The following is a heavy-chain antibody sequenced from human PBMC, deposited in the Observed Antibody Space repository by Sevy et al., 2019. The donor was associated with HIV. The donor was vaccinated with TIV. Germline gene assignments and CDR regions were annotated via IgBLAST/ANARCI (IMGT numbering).Heavy chain of an antibody. CDR1: GSTLTALS. CDR2: FDPEDGET. CDR3: ASAREYYSDNSGYLDY. V-gene: IGHV1-24*01. Sequence: ASVKVSCKVSGSTLTALSMHWVRQAPGKGIEWMGRFDPEDGETIYAQKFQGRVIMTEDTSTDTAYVDLSNLRSEDTAVYYCASAREYYSDNSGYLDYWGQGPLVTVSS. J-gene: IGHJ4*02. D-gene: IGHD3-22*01.